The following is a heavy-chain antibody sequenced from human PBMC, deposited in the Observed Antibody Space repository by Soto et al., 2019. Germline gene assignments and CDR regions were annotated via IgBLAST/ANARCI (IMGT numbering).Heavy chain of an antibody. D-gene: IGHD2-21*02. V-gene: IGHV3-33*01. Sequence: QVQLVESGGGVVQPGRSLRLSCAASGFTFSSYGMHWVRQAPGKGLEWVAVIWYDGSNKYYADSVKGRFTISRDNSKNTLYLQMNSLXXXXXXVYYCARESCGGDCYYWYFDLWGRGTLVTVSS. CDR3: ARESCGGDCYYWYFDL. J-gene: IGHJ2*01. CDR1: GFTFSSYG. CDR2: IWYDGSNK.